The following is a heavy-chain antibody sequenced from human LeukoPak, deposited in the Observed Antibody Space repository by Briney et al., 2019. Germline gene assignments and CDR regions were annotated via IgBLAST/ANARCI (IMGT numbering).Heavy chain of an antibody. CDR2: IWYDGSNK. CDR3: ARVVVNYYDSSDYYEIDY. CDR1: GFTFSSYG. V-gene: IGHV3-33*01. Sequence: GRSLRLSCAASGFTFSSYGMHWVRQAPGKGLEWVAVIWYDGSNKYYADSVKGRFTISRDNSKNTLYLQMNSLRAEDTAVYYCARVVVNYYDSSDYYEIDYWGQGTLVTVSS. D-gene: IGHD3-22*01. J-gene: IGHJ4*02.